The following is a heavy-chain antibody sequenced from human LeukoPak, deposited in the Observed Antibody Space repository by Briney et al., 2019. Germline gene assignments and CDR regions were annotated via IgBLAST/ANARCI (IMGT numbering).Heavy chain of an antibody. CDR1: GGTFSSYA. J-gene: IGHJ5*02. Sequence: ASVKVSCKASGGTFSSYAISWVRQAPGQGLEWMGRIIPILGIANYAQKFQGRGTITADKSTSTAYMELSSLRSEDTAVYYCAREIFQGLERGWFDPWGQGTLVTVSS. V-gene: IGHV1-69*04. CDR3: AREIFQGLERGWFDP. D-gene: IGHD1-1*01. CDR2: IIPILGIA.